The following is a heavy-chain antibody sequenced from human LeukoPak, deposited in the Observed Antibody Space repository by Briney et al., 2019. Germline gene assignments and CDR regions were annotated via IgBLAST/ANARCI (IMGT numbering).Heavy chain of an antibody. CDR1: GFTFSSYA. D-gene: IGHD3-22*01. CDR3: AKGSYYDSSGSFYFDY. CDR2: ISGSGDNT. J-gene: IGHJ4*02. Sequence: TGGSLRLSCGASGFTFSSYAMSWVRQAPGKELEWVSGISGSGDNTYYADSVKGRFTISRDNSKNTLYVQVNSLGTEDTAAYYCAKGSYYDSSGSFYFDYWGQGTLVTVSS. V-gene: IGHV3-23*01.